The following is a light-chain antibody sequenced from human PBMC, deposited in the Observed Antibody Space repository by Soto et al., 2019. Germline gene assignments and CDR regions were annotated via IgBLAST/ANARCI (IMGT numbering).Light chain of an antibody. CDR2: GAS. CDR1: QSVSSNY. V-gene: IGKV3-20*01. J-gene: IGKJ5*01. Sequence: EIVLTRSPGTLSLSPGERATLSCGASQSVSSNYLAWYQQKPGQAPRLLIYGASSRATGIPDRFSGSGSGTDFTLTISRLESEDFAVYYCQHYGSSLPITFGQGTRLEIK. CDR3: QHYGSSLPIT.